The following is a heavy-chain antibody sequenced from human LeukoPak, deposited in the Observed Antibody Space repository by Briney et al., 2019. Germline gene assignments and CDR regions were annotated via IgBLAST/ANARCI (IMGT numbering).Heavy chain of an antibody. D-gene: IGHD6-19*01. CDR2: ISYDGSNK. Sequence: GGSLRLSCAASGFTFSSYGMHWVRQAPGKGLEWVAVISYDGSNKYYADSVKGRFTISRDNSKNTLYLQMNSLRAEDTAVYYCAKGLAVAGHFDYWGQGTLVTVSS. CDR3: AKGLAVAGHFDY. J-gene: IGHJ4*02. V-gene: IGHV3-30*18. CDR1: GFTFSSYG.